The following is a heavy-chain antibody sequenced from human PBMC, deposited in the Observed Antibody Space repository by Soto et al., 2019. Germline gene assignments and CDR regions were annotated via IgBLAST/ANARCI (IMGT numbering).Heavy chain of an antibody. Sequence: TSLPLSHTRSVACGSIIDHYWSWIRQPPGKGLEWIGYIYYSGSTNYNPSLKSRVTISVDTSKNQFSLKLSSVTAADPAVYYCARDAGQQLVYDYWRHGTLVTVSP. CDR3: ARDAGQQLVYDY. D-gene: IGHD6-13*01. CDR1: CGSIIDHY. V-gene: IGHV4-59*11. J-gene: IGHJ4*01. CDR2: IYYSGST.